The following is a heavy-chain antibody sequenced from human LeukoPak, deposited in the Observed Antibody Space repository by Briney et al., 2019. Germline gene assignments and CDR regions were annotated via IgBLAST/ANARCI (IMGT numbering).Heavy chain of an antibody. J-gene: IGHJ4*02. CDR2: IYYSGST. D-gene: IGHD3-10*01. CDR3: ARVTLFRGAQIDS. CDR1: GGSISSYY. Sequence: SETLSLTCTVSGGSISSYYWSWIRQPPGKGLEWIGYIYYSGSTNYNPSLKSRVTISVDTSKNQFSLKLSSVTAADTAVYFCARVTLFRGAQIDSWGQGTLVTVSS. V-gene: IGHV4-59*01.